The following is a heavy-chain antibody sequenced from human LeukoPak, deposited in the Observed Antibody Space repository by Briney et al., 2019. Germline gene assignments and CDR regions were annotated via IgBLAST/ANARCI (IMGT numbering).Heavy chain of an antibody. CDR2: IKQDGSEK. CDR3: ARGGYSGYACDY. D-gene: IGHD5-12*01. Sequence: PGGSLRLSCAASGFTFSSYWMSWVRQAPGKGLEWVANIKQDGSEKYYVDSVKGRSTISRDNAKNSLHLQMNSLRAEDTAVYYCARGGYSGYACDYWGQGTLVTVSS. V-gene: IGHV3-7*01. J-gene: IGHJ4*02. CDR1: GFTFSSYW.